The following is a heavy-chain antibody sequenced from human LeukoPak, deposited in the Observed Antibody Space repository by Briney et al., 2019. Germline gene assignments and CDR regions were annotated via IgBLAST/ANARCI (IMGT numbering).Heavy chain of an antibody. CDR3: AKGNTASCYSGLDY. D-gene: IGHD2-2*01. V-gene: IGHV3-23*01. Sequence: PGGSLRLSCAASGFTVSSNYMSWVRQAPGKGLEWVSVISGSGGETFYADSVKGRFTISRDTSKNTVYLEMNSLRVEDTAEYYCAKGNTASCYSGLDYWGQGTLVSVSS. CDR1: GFTVSSNY. CDR2: ISGSGGET. J-gene: IGHJ4*02.